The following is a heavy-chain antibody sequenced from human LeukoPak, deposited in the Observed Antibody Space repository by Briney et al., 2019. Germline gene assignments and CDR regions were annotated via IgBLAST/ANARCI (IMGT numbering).Heavy chain of an antibody. V-gene: IGHV3-30*04. D-gene: IGHD3-10*01. CDR2: ISYDGSNK. J-gene: IGHJ4*02. Sequence: GRSLRPSCAASGFTFSSYAMHWVRQAPGKGLEWVAVISYDGSNKYYADSVKGRFTISRDNSKNTLYLQINSLRAEDTAVYYCARDAYYYGSGSYYAYYFDYWGQGTLVTVSS. CDR3: ARDAYYYGSGSYYAYYFDY. CDR1: GFTFSSYA.